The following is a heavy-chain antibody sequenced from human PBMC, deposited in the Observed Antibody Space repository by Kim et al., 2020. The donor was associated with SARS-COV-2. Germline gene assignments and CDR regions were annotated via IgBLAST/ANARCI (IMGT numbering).Heavy chain of an antibody. CDR1: GGTFSSYA. V-gene: IGHV1-69*13. Sequence: SVKVSCKASGGTFSSYAISWVRQAPGQGLEWMGGIIPIFGTANYAQKFQGRVTITADESTSTAYMELSSLRSEDTAVYYCASITIFGVSKQAAPYYYYYGMDVWGQGTTVTVSS. J-gene: IGHJ6*02. D-gene: IGHD3-3*01. CDR2: IIPIFGTA. CDR3: ASITIFGVSKQAAPYYYYYGMDV.